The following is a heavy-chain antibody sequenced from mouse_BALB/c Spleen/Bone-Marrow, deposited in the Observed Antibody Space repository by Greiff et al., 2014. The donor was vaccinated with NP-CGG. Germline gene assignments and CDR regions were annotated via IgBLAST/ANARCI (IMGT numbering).Heavy chain of an antibody. CDR3: ARSYRFWYFDV. D-gene: IGHD2-14*01. J-gene: IGHJ1*01. CDR1: GYTFTSSW. V-gene: IGHV1S130*01. CDR2: IHPNSGNT. Sequence: QVQLKESGSVLVRPGASVKLSCKASGYTFTSSWMHLAKQRPGQGLEWIGDIHPNSGNTNYNEKFRGKATLTVDTSSNTAYVDLSSLTSEDSAVYYCARSYRFWYFDVWGAGTTVTVSS.